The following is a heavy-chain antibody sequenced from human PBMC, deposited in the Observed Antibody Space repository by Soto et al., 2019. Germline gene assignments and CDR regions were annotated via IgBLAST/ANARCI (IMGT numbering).Heavy chain of an antibody. CDR2: INPSGGIT. V-gene: IGHV1-46*01. Sequence: ASVKVSCKASGYTFTSYHMHWVRQAPGQGLEWMGIINPSGGITTYAQKFQGRVTMTRDTSTSTVYMELSSLRSEDTAMYFCARDRGDGCNLMGVFDYWGQGTLVTVSS. J-gene: IGHJ4*02. CDR3: ARDRGDGCNLMGVFDY. CDR1: GYTFTSYH. D-gene: IGHD3-10*01.